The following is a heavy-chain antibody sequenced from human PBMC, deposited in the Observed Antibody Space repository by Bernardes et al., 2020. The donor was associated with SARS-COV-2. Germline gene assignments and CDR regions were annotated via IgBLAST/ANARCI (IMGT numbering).Heavy chain of an antibody. CDR2: MSPNSGNT. Sequence: ASVKVSCKTSGYTFTSYDINWVRQATGQGLEWMGWMSPNSGNTGYAQKFQGRVTMARNTSINTAYMELNTLTSEDTAVYYCARRPLWGYRFDFWGQGTLVTVSS. V-gene: IGHV1-8*01. CDR1: GYTFTSYD. CDR3: ARRPLWGYRFDF. D-gene: IGHD2-21*01. J-gene: IGHJ4*02.